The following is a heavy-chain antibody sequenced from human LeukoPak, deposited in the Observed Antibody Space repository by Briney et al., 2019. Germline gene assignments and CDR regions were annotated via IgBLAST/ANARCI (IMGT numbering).Heavy chain of an antibody. CDR2: ISARNGHT. CDR3: ARDRSILEYRLLGVGAFDI. D-gene: IGHD2-8*02. CDR1: GYLFTTYG. V-gene: IGHV1-18*01. Sequence: ASVTVSCKASGYLFTTYGFSWVRQVPGQGLEWVGWISARNGHTKYAQSVQDRVTMTTDTSTKTAYMELRSLRSDDTAVYYCARDRSILEYRLLGVGAFDIWGQGTVVTVSS. J-gene: IGHJ3*02.